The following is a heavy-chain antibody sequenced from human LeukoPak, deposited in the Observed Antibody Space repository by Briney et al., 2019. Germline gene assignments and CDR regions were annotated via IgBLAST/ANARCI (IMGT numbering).Heavy chain of an antibody. CDR1: GFTFSNYW. D-gene: IGHD3-10*01. V-gene: IGHV3-74*01. J-gene: IGHJ6*02. CDR2: INSDGSST. Sequence: GGSLRLSCAASGFTFSNYWMHWVRQASGKGLVWVSRINSDGSSTSYADSVKGRFTISRDNAKNTLFLQMNSLRAEDTAMYYCARDYGRSRDYGMDVWGRGTTVTVSS. CDR3: ARDYGRSRDYGMDV.